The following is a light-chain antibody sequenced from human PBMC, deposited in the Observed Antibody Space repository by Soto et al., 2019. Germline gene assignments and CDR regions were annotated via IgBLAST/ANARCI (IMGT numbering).Light chain of an antibody. V-gene: IGLV2-14*01. J-gene: IGLJ1*01. CDR2: DVS. CDR3: SSYTSSSTPTV. Sequence: QSALTQPASVSGSPGQSITISCTGTSSDVGGYNYVSWYQQHPGKAPKLMIYDVSHRPSGVSNRFSGSKSGNTASLTISGLQAEDEADYYCSSYTSSSTPTVFGTGTKVTVL. CDR1: SSDVGGYNY.